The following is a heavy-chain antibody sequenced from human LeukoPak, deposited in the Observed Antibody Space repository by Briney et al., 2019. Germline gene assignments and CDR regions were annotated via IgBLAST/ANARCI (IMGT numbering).Heavy chain of an antibody. CDR3: ASSPTNAYYYDSRGDFDY. J-gene: IGHJ4*02. V-gene: IGHV4-39*07. CDR2: IYYSGST. Sequence: SETLSLTCTVSGGSISSSSYYWGWIRQPPGKGLEWIGSIYYSGSTYHNPSLKSRVTISVDTSKNQFSLKLSSVTAADTAVYYCASSPTNAYYYDSRGDFDYWGQGTLVTVSS. D-gene: IGHD3-22*01. CDR1: GGSISSSSYY.